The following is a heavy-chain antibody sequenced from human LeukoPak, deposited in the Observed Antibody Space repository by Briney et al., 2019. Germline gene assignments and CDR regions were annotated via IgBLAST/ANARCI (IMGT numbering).Heavy chain of an antibody. J-gene: IGHJ3*01. CDR1: GFTFSDHF. D-gene: IGHD6-6*01. V-gene: IGHV3-21*01. CDR2: ISISGSAA. CDR3: ARERYSRSSDDALDL. Sequence: NSGGSLRLSCVASGFTFSDHFMNWVRQAPGKGLDWVASISISGSAALYADSLRGRFTVSRDNAKNSLYLQMNSLRPGDTAVYYCARERYSRSSDDALDLWGQGTMVTVSS.